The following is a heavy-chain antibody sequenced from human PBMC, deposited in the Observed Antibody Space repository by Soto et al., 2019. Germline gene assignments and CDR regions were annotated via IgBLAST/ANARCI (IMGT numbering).Heavy chain of an antibody. Sequence: EVQLVESGGGLVQPGGSLRLSCAASGFAFSSYWMQWVRQAPGKGPVWVSRISSDGRNTTYADFVKGRFTISRDNAENTLHLQMTSLTDADTAVYHCIKASTVTGVGGYRWGQGTLVTVSS. CDR1: GFAFSSYW. J-gene: IGHJ5*02. CDR3: IKASTVTGVGGYR. V-gene: IGHV3-74*01. CDR2: ISSDGRNT. D-gene: IGHD6-19*01.